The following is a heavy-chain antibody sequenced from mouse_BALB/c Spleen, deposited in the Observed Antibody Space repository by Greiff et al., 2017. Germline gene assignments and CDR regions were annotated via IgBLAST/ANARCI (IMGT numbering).Heavy chain of an antibody. V-gene: IGHV5-4*02. CDR3: AREHYYGH. J-gene: IGHJ3*01. CDR1: GFTFSDYY. Sequence: EVKLVESGGGLVKPGGSLKLSCAASGFTFSDYYMYWVRQTPEKRLEWVATISDGGSYTYYPDSVKGRFTISRDNAKNNLYLQMSSLKSEDTAMYYCAREHYYGHWGQGTLVTVSA. CDR2: ISDGGSYT. D-gene: IGHD1-2*01.